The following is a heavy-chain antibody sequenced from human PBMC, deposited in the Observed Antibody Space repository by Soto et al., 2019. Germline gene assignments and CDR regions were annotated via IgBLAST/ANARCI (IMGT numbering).Heavy chain of an antibody. V-gene: IGHV1-2*02. CDR3: ARERHLNSPSDAFDL. CDR2: MNPNSGGS. CDR1: GYNFIAQN. Sequence: QVHLVQSGAEVKKPGASVKVSCMASGYNFIAQNIHWVRQAPGLGLEWMGKMNPNSGGSDYAQEFQGRVTVTRGTSISTVYMKLTSLKSVDTAVYYCARERHLNSPSDAFDLWGQGTMVIVSS. J-gene: IGHJ3*01. D-gene: IGHD1-7*01.